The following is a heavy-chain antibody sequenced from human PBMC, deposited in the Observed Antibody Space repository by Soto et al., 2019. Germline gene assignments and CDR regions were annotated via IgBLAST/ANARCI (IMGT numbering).Heavy chain of an antibody. Sequence: GGSLRLSCAASGFTFSSYSMNWVRQAPGKGLEWVSYISSSSSTIYYADSVKGRFTISRDNAKNSLYLQMNSLRAGDTAVYYCARDYCSGGSCYTRGYYYYYMDVWGKGTTVTVSS. D-gene: IGHD2-15*01. CDR1: GFTFSSYS. V-gene: IGHV3-48*01. J-gene: IGHJ6*03. CDR3: ARDYCSGGSCYTRGYYYYYMDV. CDR2: ISSSSSTI.